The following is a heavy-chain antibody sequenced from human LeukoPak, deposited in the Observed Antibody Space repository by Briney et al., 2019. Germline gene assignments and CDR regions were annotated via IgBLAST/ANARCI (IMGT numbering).Heavy chain of an antibody. Sequence: PSETLSLTCTVSGYSISSGYYWGWIRQPPGKGLEWIGSIYHSGSTYYNPSLKSRVTISVDTSKNQFSLKLSSVTAADTAVYYCARYNWNDGGWFDPWGQGTLVTVSS. V-gene: IGHV4-38-2*02. CDR1: GYSISSGYY. J-gene: IGHJ5*02. CDR3: ARYNWNDGGWFDP. D-gene: IGHD1-1*01. CDR2: IYHSGST.